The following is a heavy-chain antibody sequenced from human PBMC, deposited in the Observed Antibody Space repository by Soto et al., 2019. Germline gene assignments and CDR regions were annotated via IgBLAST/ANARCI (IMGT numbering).Heavy chain of an antibody. D-gene: IGHD6-19*01. CDR1: GGSIDSGAFS. CDR2: VTHSGTA. J-gene: IGHJ4*02. Sequence: SETLSLTCAVSGGSIDSGAFSLSWIRQPPGKGLEWIGYVTHSGTAYSIPSLNGRLTLSVDSSQTQFSLKLTSVTAADPAFYYCARIHWAQSSLDYWGRGILVTVSS. CDR3: ARIHWAQSSLDY. V-gene: IGHV4-30-2*01.